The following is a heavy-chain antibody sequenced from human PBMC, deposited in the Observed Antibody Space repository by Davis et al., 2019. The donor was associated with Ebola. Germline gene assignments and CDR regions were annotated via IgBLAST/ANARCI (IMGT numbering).Heavy chain of an antibody. V-gene: IGHV3-7*03. CDR1: GFTFSTYW. D-gene: IGHD2-8*02. CDR3: AKEMTGGYGMDV. Sequence: GGSLRLSCAASGFTFSTYWMTWVRQAPGKGLEWVANIKRDGSEKYYVDSVKGRFTISRDNTKNSLYLQMNSLRAEDTALYYCAKEMTGGYGMDVWGQGTTVTVSS. J-gene: IGHJ6*02. CDR2: IKRDGSEK.